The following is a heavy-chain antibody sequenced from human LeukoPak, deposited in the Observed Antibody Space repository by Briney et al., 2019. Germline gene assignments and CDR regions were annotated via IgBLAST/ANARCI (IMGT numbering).Heavy chain of an antibody. CDR1: GGTFSSYA. V-gene: IGHV1-69*13. D-gene: IGHD6-19*01. Sequence: PVKVSCKASGGTFSSYAISWVRQAPGQGLEWMGGIIPIFGTANYAQKFQGRVTITADESTSTAYMELSSLRSEDTAVYYCARVSSGWYSYFDYWGQGTLVTVSP. CDR3: ARVSSGWYSYFDY. CDR2: IIPIFGTA. J-gene: IGHJ4*02.